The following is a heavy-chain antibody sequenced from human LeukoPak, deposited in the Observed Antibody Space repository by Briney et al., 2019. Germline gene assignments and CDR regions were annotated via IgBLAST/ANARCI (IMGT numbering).Heavy chain of an antibody. J-gene: IGHJ6*02. V-gene: IGHV1-24*01. Sequence: ASVKVSCKVSGYILSGLSVHWVRQAPGKGLEWMGGFDPEDFETVYAQKFQGRVTLTEDRATDTAYMELSRLRSEDTAVYCGTTAGAENYNGMDVWGQGTAVTVSS. D-gene: IGHD1-1*01. CDR3: TTAGAENYNGMDV. CDR2: FDPEDFET. CDR1: GYILSGLS.